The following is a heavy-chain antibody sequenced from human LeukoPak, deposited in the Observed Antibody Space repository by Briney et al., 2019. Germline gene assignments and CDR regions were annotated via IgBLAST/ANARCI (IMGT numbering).Heavy chain of an antibody. CDR1: GYSFTSYW. Sequence: GESLQISCKGSGYSFTSYWIGWVRQMPGKGLEWMGIIYPGDSDTRYSPSFQGQVTISADKSISTAYLQWSSLKASDTAMYYCARRGFRCSSTSCYEFGGWCDPWGQGTLVTVSS. J-gene: IGHJ5*02. V-gene: IGHV5-51*01. CDR2: IYPGDSDT. D-gene: IGHD2-2*01. CDR3: ARRGFRCSSTSCYEFGGWCDP.